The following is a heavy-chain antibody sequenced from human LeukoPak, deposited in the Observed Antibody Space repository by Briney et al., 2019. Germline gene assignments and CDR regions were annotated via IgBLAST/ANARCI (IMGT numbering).Heavy chain of an antibody. D-gene: IGHD5-12*01. CDR3: ASSGYDSSFDY. J-gene: IGHJ4*02. Sequence: GGSLRLSCAASGFTFSSYWMYWVRQAPGKGLVWVSRINSDGSSTSYADSVKGRFTISRDNAKNTLYLQMNSLRAEDTAVYYCASSGYDSSFDYWGQGTLVTVSS. V-gene: IGHV3-74*01. CDR1: GFTFSSYW. CDR2: INSDGSST.